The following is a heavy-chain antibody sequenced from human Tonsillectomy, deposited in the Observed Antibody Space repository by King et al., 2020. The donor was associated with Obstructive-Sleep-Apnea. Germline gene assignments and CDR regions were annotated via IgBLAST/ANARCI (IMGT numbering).Heavy chain of an antibody. Sequence: VQLVESGGGLVKPGGSLTLSCAASGFTFSNAWMSWVRQAPGKGLEWVGRIKSKTDGGTTDYPAPVKGKFTVSRDDSKNTLYLQMNSLETEDTAVYYCTTGIRGGIDYWGQGTLVTVSS. CDR3: TTGIRGGIDY. V-gene: IGHV3-15*01. J-gene: IGHJ4*02. CDR1: GFTFSNAW. CDR2: IKSKTDGGTT. D-gene: IGHD2-15*01.